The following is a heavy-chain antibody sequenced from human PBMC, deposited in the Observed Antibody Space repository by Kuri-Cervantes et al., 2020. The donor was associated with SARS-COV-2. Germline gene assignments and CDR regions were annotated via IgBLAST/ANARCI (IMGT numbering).Heavy chain of an antibody. V-gene: IGHV3-21*01. CDR3: AKDIEELERLYAFDY. D-gene: IGHD1-1*01. CDR1: GFTFSSYS. Sequence: GESLKISCAVSGFTFSSYSMNWVRQAPGKGLEWVSSISSSSSYIYYADSVKGRFTISRDNAKNSLYLQMNSLRAEDTAVYYCAKDIEELERLYAFDYWGQGTLVTVSS. J-gene: IGHJ4*02. CDR2: ISSSSSYI.